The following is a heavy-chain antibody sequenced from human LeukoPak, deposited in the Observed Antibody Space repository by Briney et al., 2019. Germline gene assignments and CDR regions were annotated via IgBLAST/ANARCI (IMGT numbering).Heavy chain of an antibody. CDR3: ARDGWLRFKGPLDY. CDR1: GGTFSSYA. D-gene: IGHD5-12*01. Sequence: GASVKVSCKASGGTFSSYAISWVRQAPGQGLEWMGRIIPILGIANYAQKFQGRVTITRDTSASTAYMELSSLRSEDTAVYYCARDGWLRFKGPLDYWGQGTLVTVSS. CDR2: IIPILGIA. V-gene: IGHV1-69*04. J-gene: IGHJ4*02.